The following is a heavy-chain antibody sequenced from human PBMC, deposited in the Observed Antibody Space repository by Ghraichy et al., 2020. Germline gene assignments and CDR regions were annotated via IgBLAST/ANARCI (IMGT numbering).Heavy chain of an antibody. CDR1: GGSISSGGYY. V-gene: IGHV4-61*02. Sequence: SETLSLTCTVSGGSISSGGYYWSWIRQPAGKGLEWIGRIYTTGTTNYNPSLKSRLTISVDTSKNQFSLKRNSVTAADTAVYYCARVARYYYYAMDVWGQGTTVTVSS. CDR3: ARVARYYYYAMDV. CDR2: IYTTGTT. J-gene: IGHJ6*02.